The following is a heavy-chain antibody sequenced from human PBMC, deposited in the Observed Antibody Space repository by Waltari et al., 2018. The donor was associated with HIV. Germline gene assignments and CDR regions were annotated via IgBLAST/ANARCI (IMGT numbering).Heavy chain of an antibody. Sequence: QVQLVESGGGVVQPGRSLRLSCAASGFPFNNYAMKWVRQAPGQGLQWVSLISYDGTNKYYVDSVKGRFTISRDRSKNTVFLEMSNLKTEDTALYFCAKDGRRIDDWGIAVSGTEGVLDSWGQGTLVTVSS. CDR2: ISYDGTNK. CDR3: AKDGRRIDDWGIAVSGTEGVLDS. D-gene: IGHD6-19*01. J-gene: IGHJ4*02. CDR1: GFPFNNYA. V-gene: IGHV3-30*18.